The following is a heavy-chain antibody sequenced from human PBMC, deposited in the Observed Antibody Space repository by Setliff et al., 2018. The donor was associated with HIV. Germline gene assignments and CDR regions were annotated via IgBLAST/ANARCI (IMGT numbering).Heavy chain of an antibody. CDR1: GHTFTAYH. J-gene: IGHJ4*02. D-gene: IGHD3-16*02. Sequence: GASVKVSCKASGHTFTAYHMHWVRQAPGQGLEWIGVIRPGGDTTIYAPDFQGRVTMTGDTSTNTLYMELNSLRSDDTAVYYCARGGYVWGSYRYDYWGQGTLVTVSS. CDR2: IRPGGDTT. V-gene: IGHV1-46*01. CDR3: ARGGYVWGSYRYDY.